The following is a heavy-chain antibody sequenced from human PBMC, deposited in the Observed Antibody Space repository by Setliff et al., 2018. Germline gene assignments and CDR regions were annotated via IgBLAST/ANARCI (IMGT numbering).Heavy chain of an antibody. J-gene: IGHJ3*02. V-gene: IGHV4-39*01. CDR2: IYYRGDT. Sequence: SETLSLTCTVSGASLNSGTYYWGWIRQPPGKGLEWIGRIYYRGDTYYNPSLKGRLTISVDTAQNQFSLRLTSVTAADTAVYYCARLPGYCNGGNCYGYYTFDIWGQGTMVTVSS. D-gene: IGHD2-15*01. CDR3: ARLPGYCNGGNCYGYYTFDI. CDR1: GASLNSGTYY.